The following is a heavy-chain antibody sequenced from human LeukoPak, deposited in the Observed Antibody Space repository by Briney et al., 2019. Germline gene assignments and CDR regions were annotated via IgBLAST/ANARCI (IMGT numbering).Heavy chain of an antibody. CDR3: ARIHASSGSGDY. D-gene: IGHD6-19*01. Sequence: SETLSLTCAVYGGSFSGYYWSWIRQPPGKGLEWIGEINHSGSTNYNPSLKSRVTISVDTSKNQFSLKLSSVTAADTAVYYCARIHASSGSGDYWGQGTLVTVSS. V-gene: IGHV4-34*01. J-gene: IGHJ4*02. CDR1: GGSFSGYY. CDR2: INHSGST.